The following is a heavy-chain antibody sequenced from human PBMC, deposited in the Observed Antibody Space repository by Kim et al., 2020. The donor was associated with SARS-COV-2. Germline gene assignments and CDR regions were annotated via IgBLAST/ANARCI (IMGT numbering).Heavy chain of an antibody. V-gene: IGHV3-30*02. D-gene: IGHD3-22*01. CDR2: IWNAGSYK. Sequence: GGSLRLSCAASGFTFSSHAMHLVRQAPGKGLEWVALIWNAGSYKNYAESVKGRFTISRDNSNNRLYLEMSSLRAEDTAVYHCAKDIRFDSSGYFDLWGQGTQVTVSP. CDR3: AKDIRFDSSGYFDL. CDR1: GFTFSSHA. J-gene: IGHJ5*02.